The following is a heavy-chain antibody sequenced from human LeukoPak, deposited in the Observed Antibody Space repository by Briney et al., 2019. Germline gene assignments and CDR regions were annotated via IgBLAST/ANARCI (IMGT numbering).Heavy chain of an antibody. CDR2: IRYDGSNK. CDR3: AKEVEESSGFGWAPGY. V-gene: IGHV3-30*02. J-gene: IGHJ4*02. CDR1: AFTFSSYG. D-gene: IGHD3-22*01. Sequence: GGSLRLSCAASAFTFSSYGMHWVRQAPGKGLEWVAFIRYDGSNKYYADSVKGRFTISRDNSKNTLYLHMNSQTAQDPDAYYWAKEVEESSGFGWAPGYGGQGTRVPVPS.